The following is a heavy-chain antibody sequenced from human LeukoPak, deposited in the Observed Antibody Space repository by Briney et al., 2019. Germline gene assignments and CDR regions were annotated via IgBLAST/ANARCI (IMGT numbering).Heavy chain of an antibody. CDR1: GGSINNYY. J-gene: IGHJ3*02. Sequence: TSETLSLTCTVSGGSINNYYWSWIRQPAGKGLEWIGRIYTRGSTNYNPSLKSRVAMSVDTSKNQFSLKLSSVTAADTAVYYCARGRYCSADICSGGDAFDIWGQGTMVSVSS. V-gene: IGHV4-4*07. D-gene: IGHD2-15*01. CDR3: ARGRYCSADICSGGDAFDI. CDR2: IYTRGST.